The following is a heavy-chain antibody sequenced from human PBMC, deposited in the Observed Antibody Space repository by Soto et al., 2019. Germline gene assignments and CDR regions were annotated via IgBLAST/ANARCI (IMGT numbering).Heavy chain of an antibody. D-gene: IGHD4-17*01. V-gene: IGHV4-4*02. CDR3: ARSRLTTVTAFDY. Sequence: PXETLSLTCAVAGCSISSSNWWSWVRQPPGKGLEWIGEIYHSGSTNYNPSVKGRFTISRDNSKNTLYLQMNSLRAEDTAVYYCARSRLTTVTAFDYWGQGSLVTVSS. CDR2: IYHSGST. CDR1: GCSISSSNW. J-gene: IGHJ4*02.